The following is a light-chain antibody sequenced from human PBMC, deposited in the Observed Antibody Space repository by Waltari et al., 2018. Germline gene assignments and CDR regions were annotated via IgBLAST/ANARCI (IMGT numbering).Light chain of an antibody. CDR2: KAS. V-gene: IGKV1-5*03. Sequence: DIQMTQSPSTLSSFVGDRVTITCRASQNINTWLAWYQPKPGKVPRLLIYKASTLENGVPSRFSGSGSGTEFTLTISSLQPDDFATYYCQQYNSFSGYTFGQGTKLEIK. J-gene: IGKJ2*01. CDR3: QQYNSFSGYT. CDR1: QNINTW.